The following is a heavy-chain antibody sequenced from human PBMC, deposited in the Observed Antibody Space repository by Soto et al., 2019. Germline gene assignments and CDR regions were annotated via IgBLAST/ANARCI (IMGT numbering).Heavy chain of an antibody. J-gene: IGHJ4*02. CDR2: IYYKGNT. V-gene: IGHV4-59*08. CDR1: GGSINNYY. CDR3: ARYGLGGYYFDY. Sequence: SETLSLTCTVSGGSINNYYWSWVRQPPGADLEWIGFIYYKGNTIYNPSFTSRVTISLGASQDQFSLKLASVTAADTAVYYCARYGLGGYYFDYWGQGTLVTVSS. D-gene: IGHD3-3*01.